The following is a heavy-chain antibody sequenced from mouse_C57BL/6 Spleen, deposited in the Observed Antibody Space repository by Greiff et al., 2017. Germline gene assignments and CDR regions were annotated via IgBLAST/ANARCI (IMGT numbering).Heavy chain of an antibody. CDR2: IHPNSGST. V-gene: IGHV1-64*01. CDR3: ARGRYGSSYFDY. Sequence: VKLQQPGAELVKPGASVKLSCKASGYTFTSYWMHWVKQRPGQGLEWIGMIHPNSGSTNYNEKFKSKATLTVDKSSSTAYMQLSSLTSEDSAVYYCARGRYGSSYFDYWGQGTTLTVSS. D-gene: IGHD1-1*01. CDR1: GYTFTSYW. J-gene: IGHJ2*01.